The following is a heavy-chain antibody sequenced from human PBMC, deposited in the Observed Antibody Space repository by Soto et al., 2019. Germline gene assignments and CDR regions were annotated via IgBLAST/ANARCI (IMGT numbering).Heavy chain of an antibody. Sequence: SGPTLVNPTQTLTLTCTFSGFSLSTSGMCVSWIRQPPGKALEWLALIDWDDDKYYSTPLKTRLTISKDTSKNQVVLTMTNMDPVDTATYYCARGTRYYYDSSGYYFRDASDIWGQGXMVTV. CDR1: GFSLSTSGMC. CDR2: IDWDDDK. D-gene: IGHD3-22*01. V-gene: IGHV2-70*01. J-gene: IGHJ3*02. CDR3: ARGTRYYYDSSGYYFRDASDI.